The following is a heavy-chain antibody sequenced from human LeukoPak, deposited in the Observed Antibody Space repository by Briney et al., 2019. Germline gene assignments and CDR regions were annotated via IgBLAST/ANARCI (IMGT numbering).Heavy chain of an antibody. Sequence: GGSLRLSCTASGFTFGDYAMSWVRQAPGKGLEWVGFIRSKAYGGTTEYAASVKGRFTISRDDSKSIAYLQMNSLKTEDTAVYYYTRDYEVALDYWGQGTLVTVSS. J-gene: IGHJ4*02. D-gene: IGHD5-12*01. CDR3: TRDYEVALDY. CDR1: GFTFGDYA. CDR2: IRSKAYGGTT. V-gene: IGHV3-49*04.